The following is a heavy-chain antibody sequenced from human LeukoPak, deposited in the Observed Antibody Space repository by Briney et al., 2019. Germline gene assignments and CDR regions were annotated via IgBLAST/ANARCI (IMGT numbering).Heavy chain of an antibody. CDR3: ARGGIAVAGSDY. D-gene: IGHD6-19*01. CDR2: ISHSGST. J-gene: IGHJ4*02. Sequence: SSETLSLTCAVYGGSFSGYYWSWIRQPPGKGLEWIGEISHSGSTNYNPSLKSRVTISVDTSKNQFSLKLSSVTAADTAVYYCARGGIAVAGSDYWGQGTLVTVSS. CDR1: GGSFSGYY. V-gene: IGHV4-34*01.